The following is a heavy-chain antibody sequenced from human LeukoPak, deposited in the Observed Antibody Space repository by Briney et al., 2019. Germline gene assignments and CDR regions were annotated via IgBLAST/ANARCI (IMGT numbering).Heavy chain of an antibody. CDR2: IYYSGST. D-gene: IGHD3-16*01. CDR1: GGSVSSGSYY. V-gene: IGHV4-61*01. J-gene: IGHJ4*02. CDR3: ARNYDPHYFDY. Sequence: KTSETLSLTCTVSGGSVSSGSYYWSWIRQPPGKGLEWIGYIYYSGSTNYNPSLKSRVTISVDTSKNQFSLKLSSVTAADTAVYYCARNYDPHYFDYWGQGTLVTVSS.